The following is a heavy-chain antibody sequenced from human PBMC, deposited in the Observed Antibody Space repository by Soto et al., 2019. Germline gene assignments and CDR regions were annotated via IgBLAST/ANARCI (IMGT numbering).Heavy chain of an antibody. V-gene: IGHV1-69*13. D-gene: IGHD5-12*01. CDR3: ARDPWDGYNEKAPYSLPNDAFDI. CDR1: GGTFSSYA. J-gene: IGHJ3*02. CDR2: IIPIFGTA. Sequence: ASVKVSCKASGGTFSSYAISWVRQAPGQGLEWMGGIIPIFGTANYAQKFQGRVTITADESTSTAYMELSSLRSEDTAVYYCARDPWDGYNEKAPYSLPNDAFDIWGQGTMVTVSS.